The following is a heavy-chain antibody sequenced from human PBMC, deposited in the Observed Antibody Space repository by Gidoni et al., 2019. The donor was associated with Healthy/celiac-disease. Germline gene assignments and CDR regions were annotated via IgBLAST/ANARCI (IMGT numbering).Heavy chain of an antibody. D-gene: IGHD3-22*01. CDR1: GFSLSTSGMC. J-gene: IGHJ4*02. CDR3: ARHYYDSSGYYTDY. V-gene: IGHV2-70*15. Sequence: QVTLRESGPALVKPTQTLTLTCTFSGFSLSTSGMCVSWIRQPSGKALEWLARIDWDDDKYYSTSLKTRLTISNDTSKNQVVLTMTNMDPVDTATYYCARHYYDSSGYYTDYWGQGTLVTVSS. CDR2: IDWDDDK.